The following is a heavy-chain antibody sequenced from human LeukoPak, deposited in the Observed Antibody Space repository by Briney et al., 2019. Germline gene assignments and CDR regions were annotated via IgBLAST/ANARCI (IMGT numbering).Heavy chain of an antibody. CDR1: GFTFSSYD. CDR2: ISGSGGRT. J-gene: IGHJ4*02. CDR3: AKDRQLLDY. Sequence: GGTLRLSYAASGFTFSSYDMSWVRQAPGKGLEWVSDISGSGGRTYYAHSVKGRFTISRDNSKNTLSLQMNSLRAEDTAVYYCAKDRQLLDYWGQGTLVTVSS. V-gene: IGHV3-23*01. D-gene: IGHD2-2*01.